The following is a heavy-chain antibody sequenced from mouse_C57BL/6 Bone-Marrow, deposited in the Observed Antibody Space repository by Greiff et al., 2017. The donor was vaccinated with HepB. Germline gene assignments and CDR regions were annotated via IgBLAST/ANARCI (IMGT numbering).Heavy chain of an antibody. CDR2: IHPNSGST. D-gene: IGHD1-1*02. CDR1: GYTFTSYW. CDR3: ARGDYLWYFDV. V-gene: IGHV1-64*01. Sequence: VQLQQPGAELVKPGASVKLSCKASGYTFTSYWMHWVKQRPGQGLEWIGMIHPNSGSTNYNEKFKSKATLTVDKSSSTAYMQISSLTSEDSAVYYCARGDYLWYFDVWGTGTTVTVSS. J-gene: IGHJ1*03.